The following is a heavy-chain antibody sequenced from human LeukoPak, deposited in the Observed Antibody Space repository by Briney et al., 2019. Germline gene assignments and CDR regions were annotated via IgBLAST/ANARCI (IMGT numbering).Heavy chain of an antibody. J-gene: IGHJ3*02. CDR2: ISAYNGNT. V-gene: IGHV1-18*01. CDR3: ARDRATMVRGVISPTAVFDI. D-gene: IGHD3-10*01. Sequence: ASVKVSCKASGYTFTSYGISWVRQASGQGLEWMGWISAYNGNTNYAQKLQGRVTMTTDTSTSTAYMELRSLRSDDTAVYYCARDRATMVRGVISPTAVFDIWGQGTMVTVSS. CDR1: GYTFTSYG.